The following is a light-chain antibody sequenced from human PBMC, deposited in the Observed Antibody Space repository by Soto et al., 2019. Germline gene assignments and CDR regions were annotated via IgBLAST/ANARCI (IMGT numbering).Light chain of an antibody. Sequence: PGERATLSCTASQHVTTTYIAWYQQKCGQAPRLLIYGASTRATGTPDRFTGGGFGTDFTLTISRGEPEDFAVYYCQQYDSSFTFGGGTKVEMK. V-gene: IGKV3-20*01. CDR3: QQYDSSFT. CDR2: GAS. CDR1: QHVTTTY. J-gene: IGKJ4*01.